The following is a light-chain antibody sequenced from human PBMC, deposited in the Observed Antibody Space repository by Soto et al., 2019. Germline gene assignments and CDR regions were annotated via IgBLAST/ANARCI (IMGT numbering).Light chain of an antibody. Sequence: EIVMTQSPATLSVSPGERATLSCRASQSVNSTLAWYQQTPGQAPSLLNYHASTRATGITASFSGSGSVTESKLTISTPQAEDFVDYYCQHDNKWPLTFGGGTKLEIK. V-gene: IGKV3-15*01. J-gene: IGKJ4*01. CDR3: QHDNKWPLT. CDR2: HAS. CDR1: QSVNST.